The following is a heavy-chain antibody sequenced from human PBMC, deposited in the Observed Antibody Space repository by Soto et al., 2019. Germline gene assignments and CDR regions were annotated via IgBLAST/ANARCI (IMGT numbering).Heavy chain of an antibody. Sequence: HPGGSLRLSCAASGFTFSSYAMSWVRQAPGKGLEWVSVIGGSGANTYYADSVKGRFTISRDNSKNTLYLQMNSLRSDDTAVYFCARAFFGVAIPETYNDNWGRGTRVTVSS. V-gene: IGHV3-23*01. D-gene: IGHD2-2*02. CDR1: GFTFSSYA. CDR2: IGGSGANT. CDR3: ARAFFGVAIPETYNDN. J-gene: IGHJ4*02.